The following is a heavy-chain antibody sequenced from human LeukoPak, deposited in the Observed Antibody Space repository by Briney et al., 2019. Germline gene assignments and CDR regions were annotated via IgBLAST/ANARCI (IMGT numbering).Heavy chain of an antibody. CDR3: ARTNRAVAGTSVDY. Sequence: PSETLSLTCAVYGGSFSGYYWSWIRQPPGKGLEWIGEINHSGSTNYNPSLKSRVTISVDTSKNQFSLKLSSVTAADTAVYYCARTNRAVAGTSVDYWGQGTLVTVSS. CDR2: INHSGST. D-gene: IGHD6-19*01. V-gene: IGHV4-34*01. J-gene: IGHJ4*02. CDR1: GGSFSGYY.